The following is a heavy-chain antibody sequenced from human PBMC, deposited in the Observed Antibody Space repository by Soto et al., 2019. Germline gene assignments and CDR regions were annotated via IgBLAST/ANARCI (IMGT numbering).Heavy chain of an antibody. Sequence: QVQLVQSGAEVKKPGASVKVSCKAFGYTFTGYYMHWVRQAPGQGLEWMGWINPNSGGTNYAQKFQGRVTMTRDTSISTAYMELSRLRSDDTAVYYCARDREGYCSSTSCLNWFDPWGQGTLVTVSS. D-gene: IGHD2-2*01. CDR1: GYTFTGYY. CDR2: INPNSGGT. CDR3: ARDREGYCSSTSCLNWFDP. V-gene: IGHV1-2*02. J-gene: IGHJ5*02.